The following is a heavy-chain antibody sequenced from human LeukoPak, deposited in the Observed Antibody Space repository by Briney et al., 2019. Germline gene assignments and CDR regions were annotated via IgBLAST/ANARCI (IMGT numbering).Heavy chain of an antibody. CDR1: GFTFSSYG. CDR3: ATSPFPYCSSTSCYPEPPFDY. V-gene: IGHV3-30*02. J-gene: IGHJ4*02. Sequence: GGSLRPSCAASGFTFSSYGMHWVRQAPGKGLEWVAFIRYDGSNKYYADSVKGRFTISRDNSKNTLYLQMNSLRAEDTAVYYCATSPFPYCSSTSCYPEPPFDYWGQGTLVTVSS. CDR2: IRYDGSNK. D-gene: IGHD2-2*01.